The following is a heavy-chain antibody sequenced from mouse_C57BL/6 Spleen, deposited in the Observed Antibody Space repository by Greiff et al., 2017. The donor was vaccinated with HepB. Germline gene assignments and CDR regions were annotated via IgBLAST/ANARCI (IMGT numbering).Heavy chain of an antibody. CDR3: AKEEFYYSNYYAMDY. V-gene: IGHV1-82*01. J-gene: IGHJ4*01. CDR2: IYPGDGDT. CDR1: GYAFSSSW. D-gene: IGHD2-5*01. Sequence: VKLMESGPELVKPGASVKISCKASGYAFSSSWMNWVKQRPGKGLEWIGRIYPGDGDTNYNGKFKGKATLTADKSSSTAYMQLSSLTSEDSAVYFCAKEEFYYSNYYAMDYWGQGTSVTVSS.